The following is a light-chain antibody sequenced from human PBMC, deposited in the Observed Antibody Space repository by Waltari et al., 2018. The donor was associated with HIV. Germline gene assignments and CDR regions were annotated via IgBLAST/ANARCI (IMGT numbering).Light chain of an antibody. CDR2: DAS. CDR1: HDVVNY. CDR3: QQYDKLPPT. V-gene: IGKV1-33*01. J-gene: IGKJ1*01. Sequence: DIQMTQSPSSLSASLGDGVTITCQASHDVVNYLNWYQQKPGKAPKLLIHDASKLETGVPSRFVGSGSGTDFTFTITRLQSEDSGTYYCQQYDKLPPTFGQGTKVEIK.